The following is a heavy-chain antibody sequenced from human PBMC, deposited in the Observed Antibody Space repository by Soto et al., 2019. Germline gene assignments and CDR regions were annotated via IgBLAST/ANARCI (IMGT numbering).Heavy chain of an antibody. Sequence: EVQLLESGGGLVQPGGSLRLSCAASGFTFNTYAMNWVRQAPGKGLAWVSAIGTDSNTYYADSVKGRFTISRDSSRTTLYLQVNSLRAEDTALYFCARKYPGTRPFDYWGQGTLVTVSS. CDR1: GFTFNTYA. CDR2: IGTDSNT. V-gene: IGHV3-23*01. D-gene: IGHD2-2*01. CDR3: ARKYPGTRPFDY. J-gene: IGHJ4*02.